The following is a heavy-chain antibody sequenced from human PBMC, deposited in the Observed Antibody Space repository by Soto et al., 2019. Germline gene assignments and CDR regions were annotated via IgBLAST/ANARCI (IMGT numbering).Heavy chain of an antibody. J-gene: IGHJ6*02. CDR2: INHSGST. V-gene: IGHV4-34*01. Sequence: SETLSLTCAVYGGSFSGYYWSWIRQPPGKGLEWIGEINHSGSTNYNPSLKSRVTISVDTSKNQFSLKLSSVTAADTAVYYCARRGTTSGSHYYGMDFRGQGTTGTVSS. CDR3: ARRGTTSGSHYYGMDF. CDR1: GGSFSGYY. D-gene: IGHD1-1*01.